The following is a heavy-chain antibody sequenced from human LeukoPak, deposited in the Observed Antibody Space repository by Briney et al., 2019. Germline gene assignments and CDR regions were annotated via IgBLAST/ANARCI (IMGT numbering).Heavy chain of an antibody. J-gene: IGHJ4*02. D-gene: IGHD5-18*01. Sequence: SETLSLTCTVSGGSISSSSYYWGWIRQPPGKGLEWIGSIYYSGSTYYNPSLKSRVTISVDTSKNQFSLKLSSVTAADTAVYYCARGLQLLGPMVTNWGQGTLVTVSS. CDR2: IYYSGST. V-gene: IGHV4-39*07. CDR1: GGSISSSSYY. CDR3: ARGLQLLGPMVTN.